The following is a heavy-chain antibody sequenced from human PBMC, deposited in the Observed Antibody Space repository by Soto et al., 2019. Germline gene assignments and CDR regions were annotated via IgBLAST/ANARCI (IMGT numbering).Heavy chain of an antibody. CDR2: IIPIFGTA. V-gene: IGHV1-69*01. CDR1: GGTFSSYA. D-gene: IGHD3-3*01. Sequence: QVQLVQSGAEVKKPGSSVKVSCKASGGTFSSYAISWVRQAPGQGLEWMGGIIPIFGTANYAQKFQGRVTITADESTSKAYMELSSLRSEDTAVYYCARDLRPIFGVVMPYYYYYGMDVWGQGTTVTVSS. J-gene: IGHJ6*02. CDR3: ARDLRPIFGVVMPYYYYYGMDV.